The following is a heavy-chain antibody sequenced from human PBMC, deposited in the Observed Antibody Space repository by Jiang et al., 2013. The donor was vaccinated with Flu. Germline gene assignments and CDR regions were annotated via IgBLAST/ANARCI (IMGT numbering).Heavy chain of an antibody. Sequence: PGGSLRLSCAASGSTFSSFAMSWVRQXPGKGLEWVSGISGSGGSTYYADSVKGRFTISRDNSKNTLYLQMNSLRAEDTAIYYCAKYGNWGSGWYFPDAFDIWGQGTMVTVSS. CDR1: GSTFSSFA. J-gene: IGHJ3*02. D-gene: IGHD6-19*01. CDR2: ISGSGGST. V-gene: IGHV3-23*01. CDR3: AKYGNWGSGWYFPDAFDI.